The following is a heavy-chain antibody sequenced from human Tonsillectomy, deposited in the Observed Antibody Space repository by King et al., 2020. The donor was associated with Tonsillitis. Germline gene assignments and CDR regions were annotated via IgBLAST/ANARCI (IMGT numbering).Heavy chain of an antibody. J-gene: IGHJ6*02. CDR2: IRYDGSNK. V-gene: IGHV3-30*02. CDR3: AKEVGAANLYYYYGMDV. D-gene: IGHD2-15*01. Sequence: VQLVESGGGVVQPGGSLRLSCAASGFTFSSYGMHWVRQAPGKGLEWVAFIRYDGSNKYYADSGKGRFTISRDNSKNTLYLQMNSLRAEDTAVYYCAKEVGAANLYYYYGMDVWGQGTTVTVSS. CDR1: GFTFSSYG.